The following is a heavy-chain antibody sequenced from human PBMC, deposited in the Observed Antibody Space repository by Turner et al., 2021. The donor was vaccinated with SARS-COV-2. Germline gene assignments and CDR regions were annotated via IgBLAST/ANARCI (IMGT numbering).Heavy chain of an antibody. CDR3: AKRRGYCDSTGCNYGMDV. V-gene: IGHV4-34*01. J-gene: IGHJ6*02. CDR2: INHRGST. CDR1: GGSFSGYW. D-gene: IGHD2-2*01. Sequence: QVQLQQWGTGLLKPSETLSLTCAVYGGSFSGYWWTWIRQPPGKGLERIGEINHRGSTNYNPSLKGRVTISVDTSKSQFSLKLSSVTAADTAGYYCAKRRGYCDSTGCNYGMDVWGQGTTVTVSS.